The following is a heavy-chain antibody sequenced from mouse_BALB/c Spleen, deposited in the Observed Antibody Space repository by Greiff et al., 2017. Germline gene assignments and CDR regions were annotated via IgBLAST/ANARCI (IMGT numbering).Heavy chain of an antibody. CDR2: ISTYYGNT. CDR1: GYTFTDYA. Sequence: VKLLESGPELVRPGVSVKISCKGSGYTFTDYAMHWVKQSHAKSLEWIGVISTYYGNTNYNQKFKGKATMTVDKSSSTAYMELARLTSEDSAIYYCARGDGSLDYWGQGTTLTVSS. D-gene: IGHD1-1*01. J-gene: IGHJ2*01. V-gene: IGHV1-67*01. CDR3: ARGDGSLDY.